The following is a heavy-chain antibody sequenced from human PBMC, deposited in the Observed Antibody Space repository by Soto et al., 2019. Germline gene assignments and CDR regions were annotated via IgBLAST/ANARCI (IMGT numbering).Heavy chain of an antibody. V-gene: IGHV4-59*12. CDR3: VRAPPWTFDI. J-gene: IGHJ3*02. Sequence: PSETLSLTCTVSSDSISSYYWIWIRQSPGKGLEWIGYTDYSGNTNYNPSLKSRVTISGDTSKNQFSLRLNSVTAADTAAYYCVRAPPWTFDIWGQGTTVTVSS. D-gene: IGHD1-1*01. CDR2: TDYSGNT. CDR1: SDSISSYY.